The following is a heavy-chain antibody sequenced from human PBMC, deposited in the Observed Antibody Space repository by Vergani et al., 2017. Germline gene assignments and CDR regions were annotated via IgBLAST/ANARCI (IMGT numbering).Heavy chain of an antibody. V-gene: IGHV1-69*01. J-gene: IGHJ3*02. Sequence: QVQLVQSGAEVKKPGSSVKVSCKASGGTFSSYAISWVRQAPGQGLEWMGGIIPIFGTANYAQKFQGRVTITADESTSTAYMELSSLRSEDTAVYYCAGVRTEYCGGDCFDAFDIWGQGTMVTVSS. CDR2: IIPIFGTA. CDR1: GGTFSSYA. CDR3: AGVRTEYCGGDCFDAFDI. D-gene: IGHD2-21*02.